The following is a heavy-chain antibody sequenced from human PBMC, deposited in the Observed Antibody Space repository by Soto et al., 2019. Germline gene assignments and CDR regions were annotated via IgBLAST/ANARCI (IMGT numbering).Heavy chain of an antibody. CDR1: GYTFTTYG. D-gene: IGHD3-22*01. CDR2: INTHNGNT. V-gene: IGHV1-18*01. Sequence: ASVKVSCKASGYTFTTYGIIWVRQAPGQGLEWLGWINTHNGNTNYAQNLQGRVIMTADTSTSTVYMELRSLRSDDTAIYYCARGDYYDTSGPFSDAFDIWGQGTMVTVS. CDR3: ARGDYYDTSGPFSDAFDI. J-gene: IGHJ3*02.